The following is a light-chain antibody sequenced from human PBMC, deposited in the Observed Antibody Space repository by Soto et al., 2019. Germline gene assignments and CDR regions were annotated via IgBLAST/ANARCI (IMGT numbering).Light chain of an antibody. Sequence: ALTQPASVSGSPGQSITISCTGYIHYDFVSWYQQHPGTAPKLAIYEVSNRPSGTSDRFSGSKSGHTASLTISGLQTEDEAVYYCGSYTSSSNYVFGTGTKATVL. J-gene: IGLJ1*01. CDR2: EVS. CDR3: GSYTSSSNYV. CDR1: IHYDF. V-gene: IGLV2-14*01.